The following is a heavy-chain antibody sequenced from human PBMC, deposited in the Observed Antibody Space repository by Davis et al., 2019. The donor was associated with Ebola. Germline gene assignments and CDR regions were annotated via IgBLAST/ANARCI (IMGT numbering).Heavy chain of an antibody. J-gene: IGHJ5*02. CDR3: ARGSVAAAGLTNWFDP. D-gene: IGHD6-13*01. CDR2: IYYSGST. Sequence: SETLSLTCTVSGGSISSGDYYWSWIRQPPGKGLEWIGYIYYSGSTNYNPSLKSRVTISVDTSKNQFSLKLSSVTAADTAVYYCARGSVAAAGLTNWFDPWGQGTLVTVSS. V-gene: IGHV4-61*08. CDR1: GGSISSGDYY.